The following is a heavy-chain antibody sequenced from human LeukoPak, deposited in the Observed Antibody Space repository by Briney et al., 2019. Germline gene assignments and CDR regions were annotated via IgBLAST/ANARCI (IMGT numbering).Heavy chain of an antibody. Sequence: GGSLRLSCAASGFIFGAYWMTWVRQAPGKWLEWVANIKQDGSEKYYMDSVKGRFTISRDNAKKSLFLQMNSLTAEDTALYYCVRSLEKFGTRDYWGQGTLVTVSS. V-gene: IGHV3-7*01. J-gene: IGHJ4*02. CDR3: VRSLEKFGTRDY. CDR1: GFIFGAYW. CDR2: IKQDGSEK. D-gene: IGHD3-10*01.